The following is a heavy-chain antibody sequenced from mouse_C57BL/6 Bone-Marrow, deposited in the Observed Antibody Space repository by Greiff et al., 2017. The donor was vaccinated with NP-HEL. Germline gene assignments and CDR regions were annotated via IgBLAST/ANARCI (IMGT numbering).Heavy chain of an antibody. J-gene: IGHJ1*03. Sequence: DVQLVESGAELVKPGASVKLSCTASGFNIKDYYMHWVKQRTEQGLEWIGRIDPEDGETKYAPKFQGKATITADTSSNTAYLQLSSLTSEDTAVYYCASGYGSSFYWYFDVWGTGTTVTVSS. CDR1: GFNIKDYY. CDR2: IDPEDGET. V-gene: IGHV14-2*01. D-gene: IGHD1-1*01. CDR3: ASGYGSSFYWYFDV.